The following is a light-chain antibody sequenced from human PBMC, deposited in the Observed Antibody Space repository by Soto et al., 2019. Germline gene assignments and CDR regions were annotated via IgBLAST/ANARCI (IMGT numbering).Light chain of an antibody. V-gene: IGKV3-15*01. CDR3: QQYNNWPQWT. CDR1: QSVSSN. Sequence: EIVMTQSPATLSVSPGERATLSCRASQSVSSNLAWYQQKPGQAPRLLIYGASTRATGIPARFSGSGSGTEFTLTISSLQSADFAVYYCQQYNNWPQWTFGQWTKVGIK. J-gene: IGKJ1*01. CDR2: GAS.